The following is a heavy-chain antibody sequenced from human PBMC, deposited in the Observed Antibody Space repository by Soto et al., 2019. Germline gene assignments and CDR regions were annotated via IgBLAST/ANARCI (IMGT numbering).Heavy chain of an antibody. J-gene: IGHJ5*02. Sequence: PSETLSLTCSVSGNSVSDYYWSWIRQAPGKGLEWIGYIYNNGITNYNPSLKSRVTISIDTSKKSLSLSLTSVTAADTAVYYCAGVPITTTIPYFEPWGQGTKVTVSS. CDR1: GNSVSDYY. CDR2: IYNNGIT. V-gene: IGHV4-59*08. CDR3: AGVPITTTIPYFEP. D-gene: IGHD2-21*01.